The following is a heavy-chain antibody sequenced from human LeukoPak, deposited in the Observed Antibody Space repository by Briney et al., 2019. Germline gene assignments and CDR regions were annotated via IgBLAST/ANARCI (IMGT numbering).Heavy chain of an antibody. V-gene: IGHV1-18*01. J-gene: IGHJ4*02. CDR3: ARGGQLLWFGESFDY. Sequence: ASVKVSCKASGYTYPTSGISWVRQAPGQGLEWMGWISTYNGVTNYAQRLQGTVTLTTDTSTSTTYMEVRSLRSDDTAVYYCARGGQLLWFGESFDYWGQGTLVTVSS. CDR2: ISTYNGVT. CDR1: GYTYPTSG. D-gene: IGHD3-10*01.